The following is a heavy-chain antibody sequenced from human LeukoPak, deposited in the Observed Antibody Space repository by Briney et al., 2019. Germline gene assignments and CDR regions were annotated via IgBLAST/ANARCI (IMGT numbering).Heavy chain of an antibody. CDR3: ASIDIVVVVAATPH. CDR1: GGTFSSYA. V-gene: IGHV1-2*02. D-gene: IGHD2-15*01. Sequence: ASVKVSCKASGGTFSSYAISWVRQAPGQGLEWMGGINPNSGGTNYAQKFQGRVTMTRDTSISTAYMELSRLRSDDTAVYYCASIDIVVVVAATPHWGQGTLVTVSS. J-gene: IGHJ4*02. CDR2: INPNSGGT.